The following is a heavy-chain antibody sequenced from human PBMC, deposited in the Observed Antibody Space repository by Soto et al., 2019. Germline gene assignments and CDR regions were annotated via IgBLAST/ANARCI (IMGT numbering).Heavy chain of an antibody. V-gene: IGHV4-30-2*05. CDR1: GASIYNGGYF. D-gene: IGHD3-16*01. Sequence: SETLSLTCSVSGASIYNGGYFWSWIRQPPGKGLEWIGYIYHSGSTYYNPSLKSRVTISVDTSKNQVSLQLNSVTPDDTAVYYCARLIGNSWLDSWGQGTLVTVSS. CDR3: ARLIGNSWLDS. J-gene: IGHJ5*01. CDR2: IYHSGST.